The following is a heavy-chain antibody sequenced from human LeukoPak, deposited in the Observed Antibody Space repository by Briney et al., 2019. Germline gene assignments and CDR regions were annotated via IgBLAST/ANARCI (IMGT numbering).Heavy chain of an antibody. V-gene: IGHV4-38-2*02. CDR3: ARVEVAVADY. Sequence: PLETLSLTCTVSNYSISSDYYWGWIRQPPGKGLEWIGSISQSGTTYYNPSLKSRVTISVDTSKNQFSLKLSSVTAADTAVYYCARVEVAVADYWGQGTLVTVSS. J-gene: IGHJ4*02. D-gene: IGHD6-19*01. CDR2: ISQSGTT. CDR1: NYSISSDYY.